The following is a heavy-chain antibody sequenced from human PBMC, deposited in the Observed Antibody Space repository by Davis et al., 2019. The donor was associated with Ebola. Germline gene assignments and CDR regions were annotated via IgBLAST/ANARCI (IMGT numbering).Heavy chain of an antibody. CDR2: IIPILGIA. CDR3: ARGPLFALMVYGDYYYYGMDV. CDR1: RGTFSSYA. Sequence: AASVKVPCKASRGTFSSYAISWVRQAPGQGLEWMGRIIPILGIANYAQKFQGRVTITADKSPSTAYMELSSLRSEDTAVYYCARGPLFALMVYGDYYYYGMDVWGQGTTVTVSS. D-gene: IGHD2-8*01. J-gene: IGHJ6*02. V-gene: IGHV1-69*04.